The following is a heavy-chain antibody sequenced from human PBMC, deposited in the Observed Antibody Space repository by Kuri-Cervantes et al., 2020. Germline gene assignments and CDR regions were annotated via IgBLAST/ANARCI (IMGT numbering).Heavy chain of an antibody. CDR1: GFTFSSYW. V-gene: IGHV3-7*03. Sequence: GESLKISCAASGFTFSSYWMSWVRQAPGKGLEWVANIKQDGSEKYYVDSVKCRFTISRDNSKNTLYLQMNSLRAEDTAVYYCAKDLDIVATATFDYWGQGTLVTVSS. CDR2: IKQDGSEK. CDR3: AKDLDIVATATFDY. D-gene: IGHD5-12*01. J-gene: IGHJ4*02.